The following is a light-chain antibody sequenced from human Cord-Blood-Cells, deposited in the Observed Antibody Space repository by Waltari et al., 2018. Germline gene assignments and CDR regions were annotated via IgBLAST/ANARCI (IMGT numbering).Light chain of an antibody. Sequence: EIVLTQSPATLSLSPGERATLPCRASRSVSSYLAWYQKKPGQAPRLLIYDASHRATGIPARFSGSGSGTDFTLAISILEPEDFAVYYCQQRSNWLTFGGGTKVEIK. CDR1: RSVSSY. J-gene: IGKJ4*01. CDR2: DAS. V-gene: IGKV3-11*01. CDR3: QQRSNWLT.